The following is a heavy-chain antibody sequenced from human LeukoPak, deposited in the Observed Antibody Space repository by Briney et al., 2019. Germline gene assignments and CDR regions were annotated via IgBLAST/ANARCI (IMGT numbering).Heavy chain of an antibody. Sequence: GGSLRLSCAASGFTFDDYAMHWVRQAPGKGLEWVSGISWNSGSIGYADSVRGRFTISRDNAKNSLYLQMNSLRAKDRALYYCARENLGGRAVEYWGQGTLVTVSS. D-gene: IGHD3-16*01. CDR2: ISWNSGSI. CDR3: ARENLGGRAVEY. V-gene: IGHV3-9*01. CDR1: GFTFDDYA. J-gene: IGHJ4*02.